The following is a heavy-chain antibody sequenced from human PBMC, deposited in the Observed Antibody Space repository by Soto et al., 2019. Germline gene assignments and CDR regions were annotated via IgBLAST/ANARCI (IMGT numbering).Heavy chain of an antibody. J-gene: IGHJ5*02. D-gene: IGHD3-10*01. CDR1: GYTFTGYY. V-gene: IGHV1-2*04. CDR3: ARERSAWFGELYKWFDP. Sequence: ASVKVSCKASGYTFTGYYMHWVRQAPGQGLEWMGWINPNSGGTNYAQKFQGWVTMTRDTSISTAYMELSRLRSDDTAVYYCARERSAWFGELYKWFDPWGQGTLVTVS. CDR2: INPNSGGT.